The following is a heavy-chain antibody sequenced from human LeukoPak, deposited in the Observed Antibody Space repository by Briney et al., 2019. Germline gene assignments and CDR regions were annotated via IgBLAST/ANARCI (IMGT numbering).Heavy chain of an antibody. CDR3: VGHSDY. J-gene: IGHJ4*02. V-gene: IGHV3-7*01. Sequence: GGSLRLSCAASGLTVSSNCMSWVRQAPGKGLEWVANIKQDGSEKYYVDSVKGRFTISRDNAKNSLYLQMNSLRAEDTAVYYCVGHSDYWGQGTLVTVSS. CDR1: GLTVSSNC. D-gene: IGHD3-16*01. CDR2: IKQDGSEK.